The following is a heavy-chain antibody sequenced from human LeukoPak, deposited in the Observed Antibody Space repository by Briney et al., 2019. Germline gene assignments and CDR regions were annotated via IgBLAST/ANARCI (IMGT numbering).Heavy chain of an antibody. CDR2: INHSIRT. J-gene: IGHJ5*02. V-gene: IGHV4-34*01. Sequence: PSETLSLTCALYTGFVSGYFWSWIRQPPEKAMEWIGEINHSIRTNINPSLKTRFTTSLDTSKNQFSLKLTAVTAADTAVFYWARANEERFLEWIGRTGAYWFDPWGQGALVTVSS. D-gene: IGHD3-3*01. CDR1: TGFVSGYF. CDR3: ARANEERFLEWIGRTGAYWFDP.